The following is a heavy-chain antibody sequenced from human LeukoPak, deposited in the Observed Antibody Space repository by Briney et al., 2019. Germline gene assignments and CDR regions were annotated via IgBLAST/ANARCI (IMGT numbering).Heavy chain of an antibody. V-gene: IGHV4-34*01. J-gene: IGHJ5*02. CDR1: GGSFSGYY. CDR3: ARGRNRYSSGWYDGFWFDP. Sequence: PSETLSLTCAVYGGSFSGYYWSWIREPPGKGLEWIGEINHSGCTNYNPSLKSRVTISVDTSKNQFSLKLSSVTAADTAVYYCARGRNRYSSGWYDGFWFDPWGQGTLVTVSS. CDR2: INHSGCT. D-gene: IGHD6-19*01.